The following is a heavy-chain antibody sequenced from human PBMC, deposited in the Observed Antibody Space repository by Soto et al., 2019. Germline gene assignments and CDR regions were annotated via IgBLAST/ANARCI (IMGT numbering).Heavy chain of an antibody. J-gene: IGHJ5*02. CDR3: TRRIPAAPNLFSP. V-gene: IGHV4-4*02. Sequence: QVQLQESGPGLVKPSGTLSLTCAVSGGSISSGTWWSWVRQSPGRGLEWIGEIYHSGSPNYNPSLKRRVTMAVATSSSLFSLSQGSVTAADAALHYCTRRIPAAPNLFSPWGQGTLVTVSP. D-gene: IGHD6-25*01. CDR1: GGSISSGTW. CDR2: IYHSGSP.